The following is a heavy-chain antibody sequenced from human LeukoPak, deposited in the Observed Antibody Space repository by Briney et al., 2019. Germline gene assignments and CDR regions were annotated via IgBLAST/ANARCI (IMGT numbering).Heavy chain of an antibody. Sequence: SETLSLTCTVSGDSISSSSYCWGWIRQPPGKGLEWIGSVSYSGSTYYNPSLKSRVTISVDTSKNQFSLKLSSVAAADTAVYYCARQKRWDGYTLDSWGQGTLVTVSS. J-gene: IGHJ4*02. CDR3: ARQKRWDGYTLDS. CDR1: GDSISSSSYC. D-gene: IGHD5-24*01. V-gene: IGHV4-39*01. CDR2: VSYSGST.